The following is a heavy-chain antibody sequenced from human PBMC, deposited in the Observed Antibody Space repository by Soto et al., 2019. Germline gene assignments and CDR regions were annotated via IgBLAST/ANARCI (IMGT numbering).Heavy chain of an antibody. D-gene: IGHD6-19*01. V-gene: IGHV3-7*03. Sequence: EVQLVESGGGLVQPGGSLRLSCAASGFTFSNYWMSWVRQTPGKGLEWVANIKQDGSEKYYVDSVKGRFTISRDNAKNSLYLQMNSLRAEDTAVHYCARVQWLDDYWGQGTLVTVSS. CDR1: GFTFSNYW. CDR3: ARVQWLDDY. CDR2: IKQDGSEK. J-gene: IGHJ4*02.